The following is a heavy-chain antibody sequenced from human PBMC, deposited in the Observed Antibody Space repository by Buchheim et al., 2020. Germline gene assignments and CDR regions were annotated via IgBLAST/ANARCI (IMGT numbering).Heavy chain of an antibody. V-gene: IGHV5-10-1*03. Sequence: EVQLVQSGAEVKKPGESLRISCEGSGYSFTVYWINWVRQMPGKGLEWMGRIDPSDSYTDYSPSFQGHVTISADKSISTAYLQWNSLKASDTAMYYCARRGRDVYNLRHFDLWGRGTL. CDR1: GYSFTVYW. D-gene: IGHD5-24*01. CDR3: ARRGRDVYNLRHFDL. CDR2: IDPSDSYT. J-gene: IGHJ2*01.